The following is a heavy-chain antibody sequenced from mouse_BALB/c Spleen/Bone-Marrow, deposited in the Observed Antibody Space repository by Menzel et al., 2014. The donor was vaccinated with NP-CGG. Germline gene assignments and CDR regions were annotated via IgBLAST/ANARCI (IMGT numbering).Heavy chain of an antibody. V-gene: IGHV1-69*02. D-gene: IGHD2-1*01. CDR3: TRAGNYGNYYAMDY. J-gene: IGHJ4*01. CDR1: GYTFTSYW. CDR2: IYPSDSYT. Sequence: QVQLQQSGAELVRPGASVKLSCKASGYTFTSYWINWVKQRPGQGLEWIGNIYPSDSYTNYSQKFKDKATLTVDKSSSTAYMQLSSPTSEDSAVYFCTRAGNYGNYYAMDYWGQGTSVTVSS.